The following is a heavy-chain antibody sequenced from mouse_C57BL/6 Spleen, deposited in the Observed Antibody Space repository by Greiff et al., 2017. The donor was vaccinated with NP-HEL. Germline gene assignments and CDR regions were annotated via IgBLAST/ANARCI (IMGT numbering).Heavy chain of an antibody. CDR1: GFSFNTYA. J-gene: IGHJ3*01. V-gene: IGHV10-1*01. CDR3: VSERLRGLAY. D-gene: IGHD2-4*01. CDR2: IRSKSNNYAT. Sequence: DVHLVESGGGLVQPKGSLKLSCAASGFSFNTYAMNWVRQAPGKGLEWVARIRSKSNNYATSYADSVKDRFTISRDDSESMLYLQMNNLKTEDTAMYYCVSERLRGLAYWGQGTLVTVSA.